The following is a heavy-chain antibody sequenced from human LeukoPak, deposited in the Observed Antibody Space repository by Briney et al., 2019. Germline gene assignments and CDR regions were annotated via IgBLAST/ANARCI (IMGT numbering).Heavy chain of an antibody. D-gene: IGHD2-2*01. J-gene: IGHJ5*02. CDR1: GGSISSSGYY. CDR3: APRRGVVPVNWFDP. Sequence: SETLSLTXTVSGGSISSSGYYWGWIRQPPGKGLEWIGSIYYSGNTYYNPSLKSRVTISVDTSKNQFSLKLSSVTAAVTAVYYCAPRRGVVPVNWFDPWGQGTLVTVSS. V-gene: IGHV4-39*01. CDR2: IYYSGNT.